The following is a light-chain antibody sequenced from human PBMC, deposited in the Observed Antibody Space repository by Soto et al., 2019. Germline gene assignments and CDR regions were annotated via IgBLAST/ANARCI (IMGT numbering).Light chain of an antibody. Sequence: EIVITQSPSTLSVSPGERATLSCRASQSVTSNLAWYQQKPGHAPRLLIYGASTRATGIPARFSGSGSGTEFTLTISSLQSEDFAVYCCQQYNNWPPTFGQGTRWIS. V-gene: IGKV3-15*01. J-gene: IGKJ1*01. CDR1: QSVTSN. CDR2: GAS. CDR3: QQYNNWPPT.